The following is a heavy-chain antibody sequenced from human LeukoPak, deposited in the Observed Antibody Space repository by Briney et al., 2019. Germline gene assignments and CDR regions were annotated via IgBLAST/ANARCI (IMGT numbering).Heavy chain of an antibody. J-gene: IGHJ4*02. D-gene: IGHD3-3*01. CDR3: ASMRFRYYFDH. CDR1: GGSFSGYH. Sequence: SETLSLTCAVYGGSFSGYHWSWIRQPPGKGLEWLGEINHNGSTNYNPSLKSRVTISVDTSKNQFSLKLSSVTAADTAVYHCASMRFRYYFDHWGQGTLVTVSS. V-gene: IGHV4-34*01. CDR2: INHNGST.